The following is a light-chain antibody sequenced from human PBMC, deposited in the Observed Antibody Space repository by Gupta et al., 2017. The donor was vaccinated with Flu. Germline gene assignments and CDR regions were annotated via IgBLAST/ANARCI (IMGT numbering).Light chain of an antibody. CDR2: EVS. CDR3: CSYSADDTVV. Sequence: SITLSCTGTNRDVGKFNRVSWYQQHPGKAPKLIMYEVSNWPSKIPTRFSGSKSGITASLTISGLQAEDEAHYDCCSYSADDTVVFGGGT. CDR1: NRDVGKFNR. V-gene: IGLV2-23*02. J-gene: IGLJ2*01.